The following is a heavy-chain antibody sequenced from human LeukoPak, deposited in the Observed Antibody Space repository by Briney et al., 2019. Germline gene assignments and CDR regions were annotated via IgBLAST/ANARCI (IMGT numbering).Heavy chain of an antibody. D-gene: IGHD5-12*01. Sequence: PSETLSLTCTVSGGSISSGDYYWSWIRQPPGKGLEWIGYIYYSGSTYYNPSLKSRVTISVDTSKNQFSLKLSSVTAADTAVYYCARVYGGLRNFDYWGQGTLVTVSS. CDR3: ARVYGGLRNFDY. J-gene: IGHJ4*02. CDR2: IYYSGST. V-gene: IGHV4-30-4*01. CDR1: GGSISSGDYY.